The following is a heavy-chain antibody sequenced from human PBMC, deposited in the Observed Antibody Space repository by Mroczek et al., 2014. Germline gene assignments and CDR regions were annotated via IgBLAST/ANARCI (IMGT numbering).Heavy chain of an antibody. CDR1: GGSISSGGYY. CDR2: IYYSGST. V-gene: IGHV4-31*03. CDR3: ARGGKLRGSSTSCYEN. Sequence: QVQLQQWGPGLVKPSQTLSLTCTVSGGSISSGGYYWSWIRQHPGKGLEWIGYIYYSGSTYYNPSLKSRVTISVDTSKNQFSLKLSSVTAADTAVYYCARGGKLRGSSTSCYENWGQGTLVTVSS. D-gene: IGHD2-2*01. J-gene: IGHJ4*02.